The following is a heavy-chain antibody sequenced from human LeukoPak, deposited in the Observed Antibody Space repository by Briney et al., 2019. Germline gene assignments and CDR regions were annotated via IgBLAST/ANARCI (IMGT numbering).Heavy chain of an antibody. D-gene: IGHD5-24*01. V-gene: IGHV3-9*03. CDR2: ISWNSGSI. CDR3: AKDIDRDGCNSRWDY. CDR1: GFTFSSYG. Sequence: GGTLRLSCAVSGFTFSSYGMSWVRQAPGKGLEWGSGISWNSGSIGYADSVKGRFTSSRDNAKNSLYLQMNSLRAEDMALYYCAKDIDRDGCNSRWDYWGQGTLVTVSS. J-gene: IGHJ4*02.